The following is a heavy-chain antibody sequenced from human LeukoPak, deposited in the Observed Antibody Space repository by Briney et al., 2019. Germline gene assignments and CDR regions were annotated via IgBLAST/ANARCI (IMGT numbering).Heavy chain of an antibody. CDR1: GFTFSSNA. V-gene: IGHV3-30*18. CDR3: AKDFEYSSGWYGAFDI. Sequence: PGGSLRLSCAASGFTFSSNAMHWVRQAPGKGLEWVAVISYDGRNINYEDSVKGRFTISRDNSKNTLYLQMNSLRAEDTAVYYCAKDFEYSSGWYGAFDIWGQGTMVTVSS. CDR2: ISYDGRNI. D-gene: IGHD6-19*01. J-gene: IGHJ3*02.